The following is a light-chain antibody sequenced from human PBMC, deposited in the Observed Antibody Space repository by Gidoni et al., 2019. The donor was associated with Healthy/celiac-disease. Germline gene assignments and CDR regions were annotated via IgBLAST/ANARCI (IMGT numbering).Light chain of an antibody. J-gene: IGLJ2*01. CDR2: EVS. CDR1: SSDVGGYNY. V-gene: IGLV2-8*01. CDR3: SSYAGSNPVV. Sequence: QSALTQPPSASGSPGQSVTIPCPGTSSDVGGYNYVSWYQQHPGKAPKLMIYEVSKRPSGVPDRFSGSKSGNTASLTVSGLQAEDEADYYCSSYAGSNPVVFGGGTKLTVL.